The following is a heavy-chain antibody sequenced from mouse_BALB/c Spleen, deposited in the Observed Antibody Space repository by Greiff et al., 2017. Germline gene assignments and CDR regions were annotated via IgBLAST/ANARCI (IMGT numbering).Heavy chain of an antibody. CDR3: ARSEFITTEGAMDY. CDR2: ISCYNGAT. CDR1: GYSFTGYY. D-gene: IGHD1-1*01. V-gene: IGHV1S34*01. J-gene: IGHJ4*01. Sequence: LVKTGASVKISCKASGYSFTGYYMHWVKQSHGKSLEWIGYISCYNGATSYNQKFKGMATCTVDTSSSTAYMQFNSLTSEDSAVYYCARSEFITTEGAMDYWGQGTSVTVSS.